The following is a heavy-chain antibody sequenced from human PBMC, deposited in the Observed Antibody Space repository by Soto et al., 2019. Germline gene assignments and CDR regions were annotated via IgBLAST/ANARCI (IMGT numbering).Heavy chain of an antibody. CDR2: ISGSGGST. CDR3: AKGTGTSDSSFDP. CDR1: GFTFISYA. D-gene: IGHD1-7*01. Sequence: GGSLRLSCAASGFTFISYAMNWVLQAPGKGLEWVSAISGSGGSTYYADSVKGRFTISRDNSKNTLYLQMNSLRAEDTAVYYCAKGTGTSDSSFDPWGQGTLVTVSS. V-gene: IGHV3-23*01. J-gene: IGHJ5*01.